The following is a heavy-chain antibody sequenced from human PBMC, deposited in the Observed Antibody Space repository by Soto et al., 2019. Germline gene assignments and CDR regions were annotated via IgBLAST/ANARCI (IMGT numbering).Heavy chain of an antibody. D-gene: IGHD2-8*01. CDR3: ARAPLIVLMVYAPPSWFDP. CDR2: IYYSGST. V-gene: IGHV4-30-4*01. J-gene: IGHJ5*02. CDR1: GGSISSGDYY. Sequence: SETLSLTCTVSGGSISSGDYYWSWIRQPPGKGLEWIGYIYYSGSTYYNPSLKSRVTISVDTSKNQLSLKLSSVTAADTAVYYCARAPLIVLMVYAPPSWFDPWGQGTLVTVSS.